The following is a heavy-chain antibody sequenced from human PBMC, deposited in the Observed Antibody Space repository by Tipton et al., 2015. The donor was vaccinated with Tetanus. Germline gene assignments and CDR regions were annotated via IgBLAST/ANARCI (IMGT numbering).Heavy chain of an antibody. CDR3: ARDQARGARGWNYFDY. D-gene: IGHD1-26*01. CDR2: IYYSGST. V-gene: IGHV4-31*03. Sequence: TLSLTCTVSGDSISSGGYYWSWIRQHPGKGLEWIGDIYYSGSTYYNPSLKSRVTLSVDTSKNQFSLKLNSVTAADTAVYYCARDQARGARGWNYFDYWGQGTLVTVSS. J-gene: IGHJ4*02. CDR1: GDSISSGGYY.